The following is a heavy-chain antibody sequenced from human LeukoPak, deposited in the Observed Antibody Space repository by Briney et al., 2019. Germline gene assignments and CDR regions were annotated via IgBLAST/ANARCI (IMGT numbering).Heavy chain of an antibody. CDR3: AKDGNWARFED. CDR2: ISSSGSTK. CDR1: GFTLSDYY. J-gene: IGHJ4*02. Sequence: GGSLRLSCVASGFTLSDYYMSWIRQAPGKGLEWISFISSSGSTKYYADSVKGRFTISRDNSKNMVWLQINSPTAEDTATYYCAKDGNWARFEDWGQGTLVTVSS. V-gene: IGHV3-11*01. D-gene: IGHD7-27*01.